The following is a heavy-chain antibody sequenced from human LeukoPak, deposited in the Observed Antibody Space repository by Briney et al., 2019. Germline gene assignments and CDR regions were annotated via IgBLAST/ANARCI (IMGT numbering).Heavy chain of an antibody. V-gene: IGHV3-43*01. Sequence: GGSLRLSCAASGFMFDDYTMHWVRQAPGKGLEWVSFISWNGDSTYYVDSVRGRFTISRDNSKNSLHLQMNSLRSEDNGFYYCAKHMGRRVALAAGGYMDVWGKGTTVAVSS. CDR2: ISWNGDST. D-gene: IGHD6-19*01. CDR1: GFMFDDYT. J-gene: IGHJ6*03. CDR3: AKHMGRRVALAAGGYMDV.